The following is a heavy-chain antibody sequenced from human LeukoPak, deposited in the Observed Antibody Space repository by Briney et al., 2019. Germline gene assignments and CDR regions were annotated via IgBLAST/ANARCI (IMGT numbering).Heavy chain of an antibody. CDR2: IYYSGST. CDR3: ARPTAGGYFDY. J-gene: IGHJ4*02. D-gene: IGHD6-13*01. CDR1: GGSISNYY. V-gene: IGHV4-59*01. Sequence: SETLSLTCTVSGGSISNYYWSWIRQPPGKGLEWIGHIYYSGSTNYNPSLKSRVTISVDASKNQFSLKLSSVTAAVTAVYYCARPTAGGYFDYWGQGTLVAVSS.